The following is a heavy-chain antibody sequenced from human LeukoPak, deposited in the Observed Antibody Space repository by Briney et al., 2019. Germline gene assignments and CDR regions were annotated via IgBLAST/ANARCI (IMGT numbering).Heavy chain of an antibody. CDR2: INPSGGST. V-gene: IGHV1-46*01. Sequence: ASVKVSCKASGYTFTSYYMHWVRQAPGQGLEWMGIINPSGGSTSYTQKFQGRVTMTRDTSTTTVYMELSSLRSQDTAVYDCARHKEVGDYYYFDYWGQGILVTVSS. J-gene: IGHJ4*02. CDR1: GYTFTSYY. CDR3: ARHKEVGDYYYFDY. D-gene: IGHD2/OR15-2a*01.